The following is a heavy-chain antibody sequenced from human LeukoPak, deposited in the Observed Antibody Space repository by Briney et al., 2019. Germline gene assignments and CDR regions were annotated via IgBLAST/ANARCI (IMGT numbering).Heavy chain of an antibody. J-gene: IGHJ4*02. CDR3: ARVAEAAAFDS. D-gene: IGHD6-13*01. CDR1: GFTFNNYW. CDR2: IKQDGSEK. V-gene: IGHV3-7*01. Sequence: GGSLRLSCAASGFTFNNYWMTWVRQAPGKGLEWVANIKQDGSEKFYVDSVKGRFTISRDIAKNSLYLQMNSLKPEDTAVYYCARVAEAAAFDSWGQGTLVTVSS.